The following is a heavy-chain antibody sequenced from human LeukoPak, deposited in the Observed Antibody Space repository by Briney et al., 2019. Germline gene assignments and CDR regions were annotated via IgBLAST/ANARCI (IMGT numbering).Heavy chain of an antibody. V-gene: IGHV3-48*03. Sequence: GGSLRLSCAASRFTFSSYEMNWVRQAPGKGLEWVSYISSSGSTIYYADSVKGRFTISRDNAKNSLYLQMNSLRAEDTAVYYCASGYSYGYDYWGQGTLVTVSS. CDR3: ASGYSYGYDY. CDR1: RFTFSSYE. D-gene: IGHD5-18*01. J-gene: IGHJ4*02. CDR2: ISSSGSTI.